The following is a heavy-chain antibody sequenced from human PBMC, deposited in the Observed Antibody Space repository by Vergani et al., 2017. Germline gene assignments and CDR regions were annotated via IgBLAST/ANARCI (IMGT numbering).Heavy chain of an antibody. CDR2: ISSSSSTI. J-gene: IGHJ4*02. V-gene: IGHV3-48*01. Sequence: EVQLVESGGGLVQPGGSLRLSCAASGFTFSSYSMNWVRQAPGKGLEWVSYISSSSSTIYYADSVKGRFTISRDNAKNSLYLQMNSLRAEDTAGYYCARIGDYVDVVFDYWGQGTLVTVSA. CDR1: GFTFSSYS. D-gene: IGHD4-17*01. CDR3: ARIGDYVDVVFDY.